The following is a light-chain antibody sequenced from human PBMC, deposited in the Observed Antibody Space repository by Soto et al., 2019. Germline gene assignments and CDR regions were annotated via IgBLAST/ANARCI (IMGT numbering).Light chain of an antibody. Sequence: QSVLTQPPSASGTPGQTISISCSGSTSNIGSNYVYRYQQLPGTAPKLLIYSNNERPSGVPDRFSGSKSGTSASLAISGLRSEDEADYYCASWDDSLSGLVFGGGTKVTVL. V-gene: IGLV1-47*02. J-gene: IGLJ2*01. CDR1: TSNIGSNY. CDR3: ASWDDSLSGLV. CDR2: SNN.